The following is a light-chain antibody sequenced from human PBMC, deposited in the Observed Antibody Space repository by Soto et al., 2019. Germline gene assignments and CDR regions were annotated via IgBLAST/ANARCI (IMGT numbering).Light chain of an antibody. CDR1: SGHSNYA. CDR3: QTWGTGPWV. Sequence: QSVLTQSPSASASLGASVKLTCTLSSGHSNYAIAWHQQQPEKGPRYLMKLNSDGSHSKGDGIPGRFSGSSSGAERYLTISSLQSEDEADYYCQTWGTGPWVFGGGTKLTVL. CDR2: LNSDGSH. J-gene: IGLJ3*02. V-gene: IGLV4-69*01.